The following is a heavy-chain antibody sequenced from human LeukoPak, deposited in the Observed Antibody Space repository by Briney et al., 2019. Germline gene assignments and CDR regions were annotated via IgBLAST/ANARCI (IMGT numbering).Heavy chain of an antibody. CDR2: ITPNSGGT. Sequence: ASVKVSCKASGYTFTGYYMHWVRQAPGQGLEWMGRITPNSGGTNYAQKFQGRVTMTRDTSIGTAYMELSRLRSDDTAVYYCARGGSYGDQARDNWFDPWGQGTLVTVSS. V-gene: IGHV1-2*06. D-gene: IGHD4-17*01. CDR3: ARGGSYGDQARDNWFDP. CDR1: GYTFTGYY. J-gene: IGHJ5*02.